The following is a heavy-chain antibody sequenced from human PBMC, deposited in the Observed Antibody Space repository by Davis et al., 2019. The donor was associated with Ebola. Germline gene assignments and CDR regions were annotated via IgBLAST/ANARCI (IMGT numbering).Heavy chain of an antibody. V-gene: IGHV4-59*01. CDR3: ARDRRGDGYAGFDY. CDR2: THESGST. J-gene: IGHJ4*02. CDR1: NNSISSYY. D-gene: IGHD5-24*01. Sequence: PGGSLRLSCTVSNNSISSYYWTWIRQSPGKGLEYIAYTHESGSTKCNPSLKSRVTMSVDTSKNQFSLKLTSVTAADTAVYYCARDRRGDGYAGFDYWGQGTLVTVSS.